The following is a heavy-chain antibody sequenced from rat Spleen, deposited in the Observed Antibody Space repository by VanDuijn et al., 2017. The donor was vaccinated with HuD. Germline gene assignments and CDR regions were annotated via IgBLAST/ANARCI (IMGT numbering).Heavy chain of an antibody. V-gene: IGHV5-22*01. CDR1: GFIFSDHY. Sequence: EVQLVESGGGLVQPERSMKLSCAASGFIFSDHYVAWVRQAPTKGLEWVATIRYDGNNTYYGDSVKGRFTISRDNAESTLSLQMDSLRSEDSATYYCARLGNSGFGNWFAYWGQGTLVTVSS. D-gene: IGHD4-4*01. J-gene: IGHJ3*01. CDR3: ARLGNSGFGNWFAY. CDR2: IRYDGNNT.